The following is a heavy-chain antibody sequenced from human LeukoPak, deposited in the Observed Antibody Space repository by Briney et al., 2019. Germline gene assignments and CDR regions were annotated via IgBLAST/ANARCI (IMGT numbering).Heavy chain of an antibody. CDR1: GGSVSSGSYY. CDR3: ARGPYYDFWSGYYPDNYYFDY. Sequence: PSETLSLTCTVSGGSVSSGSYYWSWIRQPPGKGLEWIGYIYYSGSTNYNPSLKSRVTISVDTSKNQFSLKLSSVTAADTAVYYCARGPYYDFWSGYYPDNYYFDYWGQGTLVTVS. CDR2: IYYSGST. D-gene: IGHD3-3*01. V-gene: IGHV4-61*01. J-gene: IGHJ4*02.